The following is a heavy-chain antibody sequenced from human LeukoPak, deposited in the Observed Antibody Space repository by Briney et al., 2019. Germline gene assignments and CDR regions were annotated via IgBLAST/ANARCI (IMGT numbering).Heavy chain of an antibody. J-gene: IGHJ6*03. CDR3: ARLNLAPAAMTLRLSYYYYMDV. D-gene: IGHD2-2*01. CDR2: IYTSRST. V-gene: IGHV4-4*07. Sequence: SETLSLTCTVSGGSISSYYWSWIRQPAGKGLEWIGRIYTSRSTNYNPSLKSRVTMSVDTSKNQFSLKLSSVTAADTAVYYCARLNLAPAAMTLRLSYYYYMDVWGKGTTVTVSS. CDR1: GGSISSYY.